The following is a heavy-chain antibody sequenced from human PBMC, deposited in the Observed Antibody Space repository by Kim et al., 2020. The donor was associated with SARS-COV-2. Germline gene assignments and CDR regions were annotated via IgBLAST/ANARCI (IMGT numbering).Heavy chain of an antibody. CDR1: GGSFSGYY. Sequence: SETLSLTCAVYGGSFSGYYWSWIRQPPGKGLEWIGEINHSGSTNYNPSLKSRVTISVDTSKNQFSLKLSSVTAADTAVYYCAKGKYRSSWYGRYNWFDPWGQGARLTVSS. D-gene: IGHD6-13*01. V-gene: IGHV4-34*01. CDR3: AKGKYRSSWYGRYNWFDP. J-gene: IGHJ5*02. CDR2: INHSGST.